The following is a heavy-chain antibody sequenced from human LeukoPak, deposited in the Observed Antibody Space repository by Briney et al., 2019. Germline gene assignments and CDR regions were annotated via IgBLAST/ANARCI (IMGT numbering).Heavy chain of an antibody. J-gene: IGHJ4*02. V-gene: IGHV3-7*01. D-gene: IGHD5-24*01. CDR3: ARDNRNGYK. Sequence: GGSLRLSCVASGFTFNKYCMSWVRQAPGKGLEWVANIKEDGSEKYYVDSVKGRFTIARDNAENSLYLQMNSLRAEDTAVYYCARDNRNGYKWGQGTLVTVSS. CDR1: GFTFNKYC. CDR2: IKEDGSEK.